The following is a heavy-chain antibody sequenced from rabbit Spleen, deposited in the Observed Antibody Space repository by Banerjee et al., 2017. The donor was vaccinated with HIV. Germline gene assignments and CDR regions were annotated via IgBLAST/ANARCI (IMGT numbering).Heavy chain of an antibody. J-gene: IGHJ6*01. V-gene: IGHV1S45*01. CDR2: IYAGSSSNT. D-gene: IGHD1-1*01. Sequence: QEQLEESAGGLVQPGGSLTLTCTASGFSISSYYMNWVRQAPGKGLEWIACIYAGSSSNTYSATWAKGRFTISKTSSTTVTLQMTSLTAADTATYFCARDTATSFSTYGMDLWGQGTLVTVS. CDR1: GFSISSYYM. CDR3: ARDTATSFSTYGMDL.